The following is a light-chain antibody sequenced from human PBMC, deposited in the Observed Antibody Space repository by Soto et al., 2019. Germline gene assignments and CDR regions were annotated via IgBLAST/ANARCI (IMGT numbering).Light chain of an antibody. CDR2: DAA. J-gene: IGKJ3*01. CDR1: QKINTY. CDR3: QQTSSDPFT. Sequence: DIQMTQSPYSLSAAVGDRVTIACRASQKINTYLNWYQQKPGKAPKLLIFDAASLESGVPSRFSGGGSRTEFTLTITSLQPEDFATYYCQQTSSDPFTFGPGTKVDIK. V-gene: IGKV1-39*01.